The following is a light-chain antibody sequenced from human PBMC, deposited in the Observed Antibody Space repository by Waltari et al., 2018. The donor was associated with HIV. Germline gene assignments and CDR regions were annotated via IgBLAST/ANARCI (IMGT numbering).Light chain of an antibody. J-gene: IGLJ3*02. CDR3: FSYAGSYAWV. V-gene: IGLV2-11*01. CDR2: DVS. CDR1: SSDVGGYHY. Sequence: QSALTQPRSVSGSPGQSVTISCTGTSSDVGGYHYVSWYQQHPGKAPKLMIYDVSKRPSGVPDRFPGFKSGNTASLTISGLQAEDEADYYCFSYAGSYAWVFGGGTKLTVL.